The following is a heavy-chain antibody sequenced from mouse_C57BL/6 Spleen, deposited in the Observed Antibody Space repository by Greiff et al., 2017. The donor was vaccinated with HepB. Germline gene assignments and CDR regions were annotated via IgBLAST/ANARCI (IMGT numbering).Heavy chain of an antibody. D-gene: IGHD4-1*01. V-gene: IGHV1-64*01. CDR1: GYTFTSYW. J-gene: IGHJ1*03. CDR3: ARKGNWDVWYFDV. Sequence: QVQLQQPGAELVKPGASVKLSCKASGYTFTSYWMHWVKQRPGQGLEWIGMIHPNSGSTNYNEKFKSKATLTVDKSSSTAYMQLSSLTSEDSAVYYCARKGNWDVWYFDVWGTGTTVTVSS. CDR2: IHPNSGST.